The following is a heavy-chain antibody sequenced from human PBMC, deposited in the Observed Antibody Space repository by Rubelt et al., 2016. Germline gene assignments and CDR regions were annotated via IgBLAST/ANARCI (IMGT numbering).Heavy chain of an antibody. CDR2: INPSGGST. CDR3: ARSPRYDFEDNWFDP. J-gene: IGHJ5*02. CDR1: GYTFTSYY. D-gene: IGHD3-3*01. V-gene: IGHV1-46*01. Sequence: QVQLVQSGAEVKKPGASVKVSCKASGYTFTSYYMHWVRQAPGQGLEWMGIINPSGGSTRYARKVQGRVTMTRDTSTSTVYMELSSLRSEDTAVYYCARSPRYDFEDNWFDPWGQGTLVTVSS.